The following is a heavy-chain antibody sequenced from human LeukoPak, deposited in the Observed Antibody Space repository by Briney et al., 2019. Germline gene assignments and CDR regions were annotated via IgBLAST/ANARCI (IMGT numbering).Heavy chain of an antibody. Sequence: PGGSLRLSGAASGFTFNNYAMSWVRQAPGKGLEWVSTISGSGGSTYYADSVKGRFTISRDNSKNTLYLQMNSLRAEDTAVYYCAKERRISYGSGSYYNAGLDYWGQGTLVTVSS. CDR1: GFTFNNYA. CDR2: ISGSGGST. V-gene: IGHV3-23*01. J-gene: IGHJ4*02. D-gene: IGHD3-10*01. CDR3: AKERRISYGSGSYYNAGLDY.